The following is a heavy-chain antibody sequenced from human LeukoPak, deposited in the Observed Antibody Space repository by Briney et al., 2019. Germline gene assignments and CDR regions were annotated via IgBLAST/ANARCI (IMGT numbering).Heavy chain of an antibody. CDR2: IKQDGSET. D-gene: IGHD6-19*01. Sequence: GGSLRLSCAASGFTFSSYWLSWVRQAPTKGLEWVANIKQDGSETYYVDSVKGRFTISRDNAKNSLYLQMNSLRTEDMALYYCAKGSSGWLVPNYDYWGQGTLVTVSS. CDR3: AKGSSGWLVPNYDY. V-gene: IGHV3-7*03. J-gene: IGHJ4*02. CDR1: GFTFSSYW.